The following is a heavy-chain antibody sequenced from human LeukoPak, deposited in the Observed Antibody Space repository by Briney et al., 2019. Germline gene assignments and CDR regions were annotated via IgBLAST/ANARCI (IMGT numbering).Heavy chain of an antibody. J-gene: IGHJ5*02. CDR2: IIPIFGTA. CDR3: ARDGNLRRQYYDFWSGYQRDNWFDP. CDR1: GGTFSSYA. V-gene: IGHV1-69*05. D-gene: IGHD3-3*01. Sequence: SVKVSCKASGGTFSSYAISWVRQAPGQGLEWMGGIIPIFGTANYAQKFQGRVTMTTDTSTSTAYMELRSLRSDDTAVYYCARDGNLRRQYYDFWSGYQRDNWFDPWGQGTLVTVSS.